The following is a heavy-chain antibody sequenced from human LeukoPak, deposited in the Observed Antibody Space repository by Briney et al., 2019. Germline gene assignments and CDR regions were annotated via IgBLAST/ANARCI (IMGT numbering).Heavy chain of an antibody. CDR1: GGSFSGYY. D-gene: IGHD3-16*01. CDR2: IYHSGST. J-gene: IGHJ6*02. CDR3: ARGDYDPSRPHYYGMDV. V-gene: IGHV4-34*01. Sequence: SETLSLTCAVYGGSFSGYYWSWIRQPPGKGLEWIGYIYHSGSTYYNPSPKSRVTISVDRSKNQFSLKLSSVTAADTAVYYCARGDYDPSRPHYYGMDVWGQRTTVTVSS.